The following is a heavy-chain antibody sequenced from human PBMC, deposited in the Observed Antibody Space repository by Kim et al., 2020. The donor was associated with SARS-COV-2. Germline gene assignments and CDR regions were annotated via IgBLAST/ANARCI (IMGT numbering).Heavy chain of an antibody. J-gene: IGHJ4*02. CDR3: ARGYFMGVAAEY. D-gene: IGHD2-15*01. Sequence: NAESVKGRFSISRDNAKNTLYLKMSSLRAEDTAVYYCARGYFMGVAAEYWGQRTLVTVSS. V-gene: IGHV3-74*01.